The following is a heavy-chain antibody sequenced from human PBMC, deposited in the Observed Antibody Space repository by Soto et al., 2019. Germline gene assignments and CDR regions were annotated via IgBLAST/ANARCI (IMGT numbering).Heavy chain of an antibody. J-gene: IGHJ6*02. Sequence: QVQLQESGPGLVKPSQTLSLTCTVPGGSISSGDYYWSWIRQPPGKGLEWIGYIYYSGSTYYNPSIKSRVTISVDTSKNQFSLKLSSVTAADTAVYYCARAGYCSSTSCYALHYYYYGMDVWGQGTTVTVSS. CDR2: IYYSGST. CDR3: ARAGYCSSTSCYALHYYYYGMDV. V-gene: IGHV4-30-4*01. D-gene: IGHD2-2*01. CDR1: GGSISSGDYY.